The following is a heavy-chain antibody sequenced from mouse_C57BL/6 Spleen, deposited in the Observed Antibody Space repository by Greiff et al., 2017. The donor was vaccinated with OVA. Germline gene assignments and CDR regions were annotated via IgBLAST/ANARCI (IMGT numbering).Heavy chain of an antibody. Sequence: EVKLVESGGDLVKPGGSLKLSCAASGFTFSSYGMSWVRQTPDKRLEWVATISSGGSYTYYPDSVKGRFTISRDNAKNTLYLQMSSLKSEDTAMYYCARYGYDEGYAMDYWGQGTSVTVSS. CDR1: GFTFSSYG. D-gene: IGHD2-2*01. CDR3: ARYGYDEGYAMDY. CDR2: ISSGGSYT. J-gene: IGHJ4*01. V-gene: IGHV5-6*01.